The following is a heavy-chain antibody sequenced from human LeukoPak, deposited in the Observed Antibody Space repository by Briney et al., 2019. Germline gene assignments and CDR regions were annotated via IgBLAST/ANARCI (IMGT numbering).Heavy chain of an antibody. CDR2: ISSSSSYI. Sequence: GGSLRLSCAASGFTFSSYSMNWVRQAPGKGLEWVSSISSSSSYIYYADSVEGRFTISRDNAKNSLYLQMNSLRAEDTAVYYCARDLVVARVRNSPDDYWGQGTLVTVSS. D-gene: IGHD2-15*01. J-gene: IGHJ4*02. CDR3: ARDLVVARVRNSPDDY. V-gene: IGHV3-21*01. CDR1: GFTFSSYS.